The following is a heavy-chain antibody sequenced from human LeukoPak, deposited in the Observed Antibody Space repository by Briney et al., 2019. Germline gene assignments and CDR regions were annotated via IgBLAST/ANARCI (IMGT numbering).Heavy chain of an antibody. CDR3: ARELAA. CDR1: GFAFSSYS. CDR2: IWPDGSNK. J-gene: IGHJ4*02. D-gene: IGHD6-13*01. Sequence: PGGSLRLSCEAAGFAFSSYSMHWVRQAPGKGLEWVAAIWPDGSNKYYANSVEGRFTISRDNSKNTLYLQMNSLRGDDTAIYYCARELAAWGQGTLVTVSS. V-gene: IGHV3-33*01.